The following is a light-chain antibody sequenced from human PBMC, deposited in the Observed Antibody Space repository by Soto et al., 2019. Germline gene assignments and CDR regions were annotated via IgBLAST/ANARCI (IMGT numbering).Light chain of an antibody. CDR2: EVN. CDR1: SSDVDLYNV. V-gene: IGLV2-23*02. Sequence: ALTQPASVSGSPGQSITISCTGTSSDVDLYNVVSWYQHHPGKAPKVIIYEVNKRPSGVSNRFSGSKSGNTASLTISGLQAEDEANYYCCSYGTKVFGGGTKVTVL. J-gene: IGLJ1*01. CDR3: CSYGTKV.